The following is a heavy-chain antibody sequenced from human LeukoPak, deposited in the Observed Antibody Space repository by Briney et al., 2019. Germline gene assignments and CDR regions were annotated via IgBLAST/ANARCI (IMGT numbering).Heavy chain of an antibody. D-gene: IGHD3-10*01. CDR1: GFTVSGNY. V-gene: IGHV3-53*01. CDR3: ARGGFGELLSPLDY. J-gene: IGHJ4*02. CDR2: LYTSGST. Sequence: GGSLRLSCATSGFTVSGNYMSWVRQAPGKGLEWVSVLYTSGSTYYADSVKGRFTISRDNSKNTLYLQMNSLRVEDTAIYYCARGGFGELLSPLDYWGQGTLVTVSS.